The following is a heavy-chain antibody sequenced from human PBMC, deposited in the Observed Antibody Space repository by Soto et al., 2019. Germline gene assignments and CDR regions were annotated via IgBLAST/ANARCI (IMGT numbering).Heavy chain of an antibody. CDR2: ISTGGAYM. Sequence: EVQLVESGGSLVKAGGSVRLFCTASGFTFRNYNRNWVRQAPGKGLEWVSSISTGGAYMFYADSVKGRFTISRDNAQNSLFLQIDSPRAEDTAVYYCARDIASPGGDYFDSWGQGTLVTVSS. CDR1: GFTFRNYN. D-gene: IGHD2-21*01. CDR3: ARDIASPGGDYFDS. J-gene: IGHJ4*02. V-gene: IGHV3-21*06.